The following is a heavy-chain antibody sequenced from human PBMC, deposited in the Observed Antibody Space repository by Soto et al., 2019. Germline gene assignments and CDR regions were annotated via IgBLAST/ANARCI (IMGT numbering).Heavy chain of an antibody. D-gene: IGHD3-3*01. Sequence: ASVKVSCKASGGTFSSYAISWVRQAPGQGLEWMGGIIPIFGTANYAQKFQGRVTITADESTSTAYMELSSLRSEDTAVYYCARDPKLKFVLRFLEWPDAKDYGMDVWGQGTTVTVSS. CDR1: GGTFSSYA. J-gene: IGHJ6*02. V-gene: IGHV1-69*13. CDR3: ARDPKLKFVLRFLEWPDAKDYGMDV. CDR2: IIPIFGTA.